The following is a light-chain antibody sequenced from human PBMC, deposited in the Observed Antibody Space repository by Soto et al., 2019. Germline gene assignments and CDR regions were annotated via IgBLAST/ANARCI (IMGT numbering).Light chain of an antibody. V-gene: IGKV3-20*01. CDR1: QSVSSSY. J-gene: IGKJ2*01. CDR2: GAS. Sequence: EIVLTQSPGTLSLSPGERATLSCRASQSVSSSYLAWYQQKPGQAPRLLIYGASSRATGIPDRFSGSGSGTDFTLTISRLEPEDFAAYCCQQYCSSPPYTFGQGTKLEIK. CDR3: QQYCSSPPYT.